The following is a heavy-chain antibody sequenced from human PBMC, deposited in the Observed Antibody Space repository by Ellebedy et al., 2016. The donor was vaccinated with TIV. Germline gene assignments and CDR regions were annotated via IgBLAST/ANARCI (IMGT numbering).Heavy chain of an antibody. D-gene: IGHD2-21*01. CDR1: GYSFTSYW. CDR2: IDPSDSYT. Sequence: GESLKISCKGSGYSFTSYWISWVRQMPGKGLEWMGRIDPSDSYTNYSPSFQGHVTISTDKSSSTAYLQWSSLKASDTAMYYCARHLGETFEYWGQGTLVTVSS. J-gene: IGHJ4*02. V-gene: IGHV5-10-1*01. CDR3: ARHLGETFEY.